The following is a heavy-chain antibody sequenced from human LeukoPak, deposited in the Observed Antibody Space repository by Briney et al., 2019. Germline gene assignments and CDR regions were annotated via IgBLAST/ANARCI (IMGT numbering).Heavy chain of an antibody. V-gene: IGHV1-8*01. Sequence: ASVKVSCKASGYTFTSHDINWVRQATGQGLEWMGWMNPNSGNTGYAQKFQGRVTMTRNTSISTAYMELSSLRSEDTAVYYCARGKRDGYGTTFDYWGQGTLVTVSS. D-gene: IGHD5-24*01. CDR1: GYTFTSHD. J-gene: IGHJ4*02. CDR2: MNPNSGNT. CDR3: ARGKRDGYGTTFDY.